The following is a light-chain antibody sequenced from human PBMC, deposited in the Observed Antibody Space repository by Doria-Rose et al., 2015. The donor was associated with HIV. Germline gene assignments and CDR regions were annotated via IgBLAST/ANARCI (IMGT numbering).Light chain of an antibody. J-gene: IGKJ1*01. CDR3: QQYYSYPPT. Sequence: AIRMTQSPSSLSASTGDRVTITCRASQDISNYLAWYQQKPGKAPKLLIYAASTLQSGVPSRLSGSGSGTDFTLTISYLQPEDFATYYCQQYYSYPPTFGRGTKVEVK. CDR1: QDISNY. V-gene: IGKV1-8*01. CDR2: AAS.